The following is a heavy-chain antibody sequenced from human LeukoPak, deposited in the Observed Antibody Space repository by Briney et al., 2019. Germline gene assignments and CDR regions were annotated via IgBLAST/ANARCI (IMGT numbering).Heavy chain of an antibody. CDR3: ARGRDGYNYYYYYMDV. J-gene: IGHJ6*03. CDR1: GGSISSRPYS. CDR2: FYYSGST. D-gene: IGHD5-24*01. Sequence: SETLSLTCTASGGSISSRPYSWGWIRQPPGKGLEWLGSFYYSGSTYYNPSLKSRVTISVDTSKNQFSLKLSSVTAADTAVYYCARGRDGYNYYYYYMDVWGKGTTVTVSS. V-gene: IGHV4-39*07.